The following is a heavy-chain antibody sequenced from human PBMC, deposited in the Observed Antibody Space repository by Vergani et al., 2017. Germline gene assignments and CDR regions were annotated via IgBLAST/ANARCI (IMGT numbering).Heavy chain of an antibody. V-gene: IGHV3-23*04. CDR2: ISGSGGST. Sequence: VQLVESGGGVVQPGRSLRLSCAASGFTFSSYAMHWVRQAPGKGLEWVSAISGSGGSTYYADSVKGRFTISRDNSKNTLYLQMNSLRAEDTAVYYCAKDGSVPAASFDYWGQGTLVTVSS. CDR1: GFTFSSYA. D-gene: IGHD2-2*01. CDR3: AKDGSVPAASFDY. J-gene: IGHJ4*02.